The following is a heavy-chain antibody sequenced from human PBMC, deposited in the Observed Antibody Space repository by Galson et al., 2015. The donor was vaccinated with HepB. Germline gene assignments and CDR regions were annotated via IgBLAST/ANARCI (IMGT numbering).Heavy chain of an antibody. CDR2: ISSSSSTI. CDR3: ARDTRGTTVVTAMDV. Sequence: LRLSCAASGFTFSSYSMNWVRQAPGKGLEWVSYISSSSSTIYYADSVKGRFTISRDNAKNSLYLQMNSLRDEDTAVYYCARDTRGTTVVTAMDVWGQGTTVTVSS. V-gene: IGHV3-48*02. J-gene: IGHJ6*02. D-gene: IGHD4-23*01. CDR1: GFTFSSYS.